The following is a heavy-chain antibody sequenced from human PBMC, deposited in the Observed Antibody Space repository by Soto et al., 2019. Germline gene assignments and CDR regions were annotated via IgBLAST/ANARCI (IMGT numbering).Heavy chain of an antibody. CDR3: ARIITGKQYYFDY. J-gene: IGHJ4*02. Sequence: SVKVSCKASGGTFSSYTISWVRQAPGQGLEWMGRIIPILGIANYAQKFQGRVTITADKSTSTAYMELSSLRSEDTAVYYCARIITGKQYYFDYWGQGTLVTVSS. CDR2: IIPILGIA. V-gene: IGHV1-69*02. D-gene: IGHD1-20*01. CDR1: GGTFSSYT.